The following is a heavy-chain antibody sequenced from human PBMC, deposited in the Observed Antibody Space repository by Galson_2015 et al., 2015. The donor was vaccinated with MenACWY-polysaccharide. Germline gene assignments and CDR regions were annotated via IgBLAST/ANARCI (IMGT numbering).Heavy chain of an antibody. CDR3: AREPNKFSGSHLRY. CDR2: INPNSGGT. CDR1: GYTFTGYY. D-gene: IGHD3-10*01. Sequence: SVKVSCKASGYTFTGYYMHWVRQAPGQGLEWMGWINPNSGGTNYAQKFQGRVTMTRDTSISTAYMELSRLRSDDTAMYYCAREPNKFSGSHLRYWGQGTLVTVSS. J-gene: IGHJ4*02. V-gene: IGHV1-2*02.